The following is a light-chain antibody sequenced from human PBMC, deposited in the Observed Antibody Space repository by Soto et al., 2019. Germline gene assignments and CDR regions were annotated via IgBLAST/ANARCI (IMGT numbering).Light chain of an antibody. CDR1: ESVSDD. CDR3: QQYYNWPPWT. V-gene: IGKV3-15*01. CDR2: RAS. Sequence: IVLTRSPATMSFSLGERENLSCTASESVSDDLAWYQQKPGRAPRLLIYRASTRAAGVSARFSGSGSGTEFTLSISSLQPEDSAVYYCQQYYNWPPWTFGQGTKV. J-gene: IGKJ1*01.